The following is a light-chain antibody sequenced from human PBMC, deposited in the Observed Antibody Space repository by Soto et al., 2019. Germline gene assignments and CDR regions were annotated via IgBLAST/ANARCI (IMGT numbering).Light chain of an antibody. J-gene: IGLJ2*01. CDR3: GAWNTSLSGGV. CDR1: SSNIGSDF. V-gene: IGLV1-51*02. Sequence: QSVLTQPPSVSAAPGQKVTISCSGSSSNIGSDFVSWYQQLPGTAPKLLIYEDNKRPSGIPGRFSGSKSGTSATLGITGLQTGDEDDYYCGAWNTSLSGGVFGGGTKLTVL. CDR2: EDN.